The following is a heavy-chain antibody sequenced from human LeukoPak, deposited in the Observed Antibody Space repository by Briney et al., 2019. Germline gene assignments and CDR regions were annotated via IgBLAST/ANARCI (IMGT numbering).Heavy chain of an antibody. CDR1: GFTFSSYA. Sequence: GGSLRLSCAASGFTFSSYAMSWVRQAPGKGLEWVAVISYDGSNKYYADSVKGRFTISRDNSKKTLYLQMNSLRAEDTAVYYCAKDLGDINDYYPWYFDYWGQGTLVTVSS. CDR3: AKDLGDINDYYPWYFDY. J-gene: IGHJ4*02. CDR2: ISYDGSNK. V-gene: IGHV3-30-3*01. D-gene: IGHD3-16*01.